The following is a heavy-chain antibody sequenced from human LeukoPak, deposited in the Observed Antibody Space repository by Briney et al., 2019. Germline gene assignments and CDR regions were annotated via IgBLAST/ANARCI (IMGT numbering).Heavy chain of an antibody. Sequence: SETLSLTCTVSGGSISRGSYYWSRIRQPAGKGLEWIGRIYASGSTNSNPSLKSRVTISVDTSKNQFSLKLSSVTAADTAVYYCARGGQWELLYGWYFDLWGRGTLVTVSS. CDR2: IYASGST. D-gene: IGHD1-26*01. CDR1: GGSISRGSYY. V-gene: IGHV4-61*02. CDR3: ARGGQWELLYGWYFDL. J-gene: IGHJ2*01.